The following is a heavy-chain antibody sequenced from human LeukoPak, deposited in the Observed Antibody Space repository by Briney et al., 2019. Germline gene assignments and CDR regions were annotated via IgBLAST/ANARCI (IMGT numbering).Heavy chain of an antibody. CDR2: IYSSGST. CDR3: ARDTSPGITGTY. CDR1: GVSISSGSNY. D-gene: IGHD1-20*01. V-gene: IGHV4-39*07. Sequence: SETLSLTCSVSGVSISSGSNYWGWIRQPPGKTLEWIGSIYSSGSTYYNPSLKSRVTMSVDTSKNQFSLKLTSVTAADTAMYYCARDTSPGITGTYWGQGTLVTVSS. J-gene: IGHJ4*02.